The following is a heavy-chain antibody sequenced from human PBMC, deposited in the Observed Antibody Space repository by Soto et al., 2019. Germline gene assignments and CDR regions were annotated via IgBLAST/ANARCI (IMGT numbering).Heavy chain of an antibody. CDR2: ISAYNGNT. D-gene: IGHD3-10*01. CDR3: ARDAYSYGSGSKNYYYYGMDV. CDR1: GYTFTSYG. Sequence: QVQLVQSGAEVKKPVASVKVSCKASGYTFTSYGISWVRQAPGQGLEWMGWISAYNGNTNYAQKLQGRVTMTTDTSTSTAYMELRSLRSDDTAVYYCARDAYSYGSGSKNYYYYGMDVWGQGTTVTVSS. V-gene: IGHV1-18*01. J-gene: IGHJ6*02.